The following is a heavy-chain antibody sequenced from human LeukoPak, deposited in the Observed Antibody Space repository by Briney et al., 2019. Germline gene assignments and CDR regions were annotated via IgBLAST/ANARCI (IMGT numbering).Heavy chain of an antibody. J-gene: IGHJ4*02. Sequence: GGSLRLSCAASGFIFNAHSINWVRQAPGKGLEWVSYISGSGSSIDYADSVGGRFTIYRDSAKNSVYLQMNNLRAEDTAVYYCAKGTGASAWLADYWGQGTLVTVSS. V-gene: IGHV3-48*01. CDR3: AKGTGASAWLADY. D-gene: IGHD6-19*01. CDR2: ISGSGSSI. CDR1: GFIFNAHS.